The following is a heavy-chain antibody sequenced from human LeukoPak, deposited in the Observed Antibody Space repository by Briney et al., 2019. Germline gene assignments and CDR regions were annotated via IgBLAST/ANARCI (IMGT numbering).Heavy chain of an antibody. V-gene: IGHV1-46*01. CDR2: INPSGGST. D-gene: IGHD4-4*01. CDR3: WVTVKGDNYYYYGMDV. Sequence: ASVKVSCKASGYTFTSYYMHWVRQAPGQGLEWMGIINPSGGSTSYAQKFQGRVTMTRNTSISTAYMELSSLRSEDTAVYYCWVTVKGDNYYYYGMDVWGQGTTVTVSS. J-gene: IGHJ6*02. CDR1: GYTFTSYY.